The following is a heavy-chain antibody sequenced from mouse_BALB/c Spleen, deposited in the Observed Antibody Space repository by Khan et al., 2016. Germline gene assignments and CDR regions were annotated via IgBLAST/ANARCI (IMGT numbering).Heavy chain of an antibody. Sequence: QVQLQQSGAELVRPGSSVKISCKASGYAFSGYWMNWVKQRPGQGPEWIGQIYPGDGDTNYNGKFKGKATLTADKSSSTAYMQLSSLTSEDSAVYFCARGTPFASWGQGTLVTVSA. CDR2: IYPGDGDT. D-gene: IGHD2-14*01. CDR3: ARGTPFAS. J-gene: IGHJ3*01. V-gene: IGHV1-80*01. CDR1: GYAFSGYW.